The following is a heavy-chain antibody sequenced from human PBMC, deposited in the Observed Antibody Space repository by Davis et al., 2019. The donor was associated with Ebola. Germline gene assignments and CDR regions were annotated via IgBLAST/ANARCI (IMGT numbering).Heavy chain of an antibody. V-gene: IGHV3-23*01. J-gene: IGHJ6*02. Sequence: GESLKISCAASGFTFSSYAMSWVRQAPGKGLEWVSAISGSGGSTYYADSVKGRFTISRDNAKNTLYLQMNSLRAEDTAVYYCAREGLFVFYYYGMDVWGQGTTVTVSS. CDR3: AREGLFVFYYYGMDV. CDR1: GFTFSSYA. CDR2: ISGSGGST.